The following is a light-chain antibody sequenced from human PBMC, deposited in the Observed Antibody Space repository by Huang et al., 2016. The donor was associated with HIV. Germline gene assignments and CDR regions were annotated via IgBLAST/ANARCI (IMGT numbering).Light chain of an antibody. CDR1: QDINNF. CDR3: QQYDRLPIT. Sequence: DIRMTQSPSSLSPSVGDRVTITCQASQDINNFLVWYQHKPGKAPYLLIYDASKLETGVPSRFSGSGSGTYFALTISSLQPEDVATYYCQQYDRLPITFGQGTRLEI. J-gene: IGKJ5*01. CDR2: DAS. V-gene: IGKV1-33*01.